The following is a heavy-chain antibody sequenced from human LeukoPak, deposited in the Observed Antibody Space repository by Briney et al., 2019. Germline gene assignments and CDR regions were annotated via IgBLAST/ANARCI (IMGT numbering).Heavy chain of an antibody. Sequence: SETLSLTCTVSGGSISSGSYYWSWIRQPAGKGLEWIGRIYTSGSTNYNPSLKSRVTMSVDTSKNQFSLKLSSVTAADTAVYYCARVVPAAIGYCDYWGQGTLVTVSS. CDR2: IYTSGST. CDR3: ARVVPAAIGYCDY. D-gene: IGHD2-2*01. V-gene: IGHV4-61*02. J-gene: IGHJ4*02. CDR1: GGSISSGSYY.